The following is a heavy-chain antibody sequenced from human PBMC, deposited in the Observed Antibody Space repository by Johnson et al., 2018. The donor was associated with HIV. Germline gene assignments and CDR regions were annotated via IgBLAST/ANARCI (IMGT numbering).Heavy chain of an antibody. CDR1: GFTFDDHG. CDR3: VRVAYYYDSSGYSAFDI. CDR2: INWHGGST. Sequence: VQLVESGGGVVRPGGSLRLSCAASGFTFDDHGMSWVRQAPGKGLEWVSGINWHGGSTGYADSVKGRSTISRDNAKNALYLQMNSLRAEDTALYYCVRVAYYYDSSGYSAFDIWGQGTMVTVSS. V-gene: IGHV3-20*04. J-gene: IGHJ3*02. D-gene: IGHD3-22*01.